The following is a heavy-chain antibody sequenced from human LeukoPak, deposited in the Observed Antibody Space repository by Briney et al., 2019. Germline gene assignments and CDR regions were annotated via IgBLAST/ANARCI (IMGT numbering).Heavy chain of an antibody. Sequence: ASVKVSCKASGYTFTGYYMHWVRQAPGQGLEWMGWINPNSGDTNYAQKFQGRVTMTRDTSISTAYMELSRLRSDDTAVYYCARVLPGGAVADGFDYWGQGTLVTVSS. CDR1: GYTFTGYY. V-gene: IGHV1-2*02. J-gene: IGHJ4*02. D-gene: IGHD6-19*01. CDR3: ARVLPGGAVADGFDY. CDR2: INPNSGDT.